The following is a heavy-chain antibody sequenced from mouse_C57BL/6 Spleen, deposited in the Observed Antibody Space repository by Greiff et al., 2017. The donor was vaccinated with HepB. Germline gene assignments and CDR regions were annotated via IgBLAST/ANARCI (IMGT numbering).Heavy chain of an antibody. J-gene: IGHJ3*01. CDR2: FHPYNDDT. Sequence: QVQLQQSGAELVKPGASVKMCCKASGYTFTTYPTEGMKQNNGKSLEWIGNFHPYNDDTKYNEKFKGKATLTVEKSSSTVYLELSRLTSDDSAVYYCARRDYDEGAWFGHWGEGTLVTVSA. D-gene: IGHD2-4*01. CDR1: GYTFTTYP. CDR3: ARRDYDEGAWFGH. V-gene: IGHV1-47*01.